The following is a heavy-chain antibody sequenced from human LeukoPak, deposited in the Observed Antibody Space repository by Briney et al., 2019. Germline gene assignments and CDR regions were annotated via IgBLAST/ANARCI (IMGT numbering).Heavy chain of an antibody. J-gene: IGHJ4*02. CDR2: ISYDGRNK. CDR3: ARGDYDILTGYYRGFDY. CDR1: GFTFGSYV. D-gene: IGHD3-9*01. Sequence: GGSLRLSCAASGFTFGSYVMHWVRQAPGKGLEWVAVISYDGRNKYFGDSVKGRFSISRDNSKNTLYLQMNSLRDEDTAVYYCARGDYDILTGYYRGFDYWGQGTLVTVSS. V-gene: IGHV3-30*03.